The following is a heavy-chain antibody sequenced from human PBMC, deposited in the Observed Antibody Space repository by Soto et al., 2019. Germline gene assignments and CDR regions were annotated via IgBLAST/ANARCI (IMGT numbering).Heavy chain of an antibody. V-gene: IGHV4-38-2*01. CDR3: ARTFDYYGMDV. Sequence: PSETLSLTSAVSGYSIARGYYWAFIRQSPGKGLEWIGSIYHAGSVYYNPSLNSRVAVSLDTSKNHFSLKLTSVTAADTAVYYCARTFDYYGMDVWGQGTTVTVSS. CDR2: IYHAGSV. J-gene: IGHJ6*02. CDR1: GYSIARGYY.